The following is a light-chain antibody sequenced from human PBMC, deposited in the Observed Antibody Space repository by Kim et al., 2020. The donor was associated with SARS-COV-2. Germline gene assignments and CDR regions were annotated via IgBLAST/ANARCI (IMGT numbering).Light chain of an antibody. CDR3: MQGLKTLIT. CDR2: LLT. CDR1: QSRLHSNGENY. Sequence: PASISCRSSQSRLHSNGENYLDWYRKKPGQSQQLLIYLLTNRASGVPDRLSGSGSGTDFTLKISRVEAEDVGVYDCMQGLKTLITFVPGTRLEIK. J-gene: IGKJ5*01. V-gene: IGKV2-28*01.